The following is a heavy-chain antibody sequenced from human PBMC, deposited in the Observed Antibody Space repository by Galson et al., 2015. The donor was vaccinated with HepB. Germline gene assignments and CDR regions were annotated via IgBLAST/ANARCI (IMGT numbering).Heavy chain of an antibody. CDR1: GDSVSSNSAA. CDR3: ARAGIVGATTGRVTYYYYGMDV. CDR2: TYYRSKWYN. Sequence: CAISGDSVSSNSAAWNWIRQSPSRGLEWLGRTYYRSKWYNDYAVSVKSRITINPDTSKNQFSLQLNSVTPEDTAVYYCARAGIVGATTGRVTYYYYGMDVWGQGTTVTVSS. V-gene: IGHV6-1*01. D-gene: IGHD1-26*01. J-gene: IGHJ6*02.